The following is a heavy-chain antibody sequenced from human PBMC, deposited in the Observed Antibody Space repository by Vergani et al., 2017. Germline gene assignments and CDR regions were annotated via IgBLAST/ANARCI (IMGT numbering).Heavy chain of an antibody. CDR3: ARDRKITMVRGGVNYYDGMDV. D-gene: IGHD3-10*01. Sequence: QVQLQESGPGLVKPSQTLSLTCTVSGGSISSGGYYWSWIRQHPGKGLEWIGYIYYSGSTYYNPSLKSRVTISVDTSKNQFSLKLSSVTAADTAVYYCARDRKITMVRGGVNYYDGMDVWGQGTTVTVSS. CDR2: IYYSGST. V-gene: IGHV4-31*03. J-gene: IGHJ6*02. CDR1: GGSISSGGYY.